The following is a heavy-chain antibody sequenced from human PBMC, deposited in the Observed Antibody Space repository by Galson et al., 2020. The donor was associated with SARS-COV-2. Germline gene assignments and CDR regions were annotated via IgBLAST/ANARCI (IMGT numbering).Heavy chain of an antibody. CDR3: ARGVTDIVLMGLVGYYYYMDV. J-gene: IGHJ6*03. CDR2: IGTAGDT. Sequence: GGSLRLSCAASGFTFSSYDMHWVRQATGKGLEWVSAIGTAGDTYYPGSVKGRFTISRENAKNSLYLQMNSLRAGDTAVYYCARGVTDIVLMGLVGYYYYMDVWGKGTTVTVSS. D-gene: IGHD2-8*01. CDR1: GFTFSSYD. V-gene: IGHV3-13*01.